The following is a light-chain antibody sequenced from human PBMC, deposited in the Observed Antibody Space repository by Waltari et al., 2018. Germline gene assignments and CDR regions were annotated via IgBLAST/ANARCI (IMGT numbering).Light chain of an antibody. CDR3: SSYAGNHVV. CDR1: SSDVGGYNY. J-gene: IGLJ2*01. V-gene: IGLV2-8*01. CDR2: EVS. Sequence: QSALTQPPSASGSPGQSVTISCTGTSSDVGGYNYVSWYQHHSGKAPKLMIYEVSKRPSGVPDRFSGSKSGNTASLTVSGLQTEDEADYYCSSYAGNHVVFGGGTKLTVL.